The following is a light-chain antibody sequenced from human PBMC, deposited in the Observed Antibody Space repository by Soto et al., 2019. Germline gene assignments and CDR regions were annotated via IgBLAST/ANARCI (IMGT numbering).Light chain of an antibody. CDR3: QTWGTGIVV. J-gene: IGLJ2*01. CDR2: VNSDGSH. V-gene: IGLV4-69*01. CDR1: RGHSRYA. Sequence: QSVLTQSPSASASLGASVKLTCTLSRGHSRYAIAWHQQQPEKGPRYLMKVNSDGSHSKGDGIPDRFSGSSSGAERYLTISSLQSEDEADYYCQTWGTGIVVFGGGTTLTVL.